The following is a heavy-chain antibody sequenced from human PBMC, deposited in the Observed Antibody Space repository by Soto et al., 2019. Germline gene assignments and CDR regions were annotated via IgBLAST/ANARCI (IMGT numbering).Heavy chain of an antibody. CDR3: AKESRVVVAAEETDFDY. Sequence: PGGSLRLSCAASGFTFSSYGMHWVRQGPGKGLEWVAVISYDGSNKYYADSVKGRFTISRDNSKNTLYLQMNSLRAEDTAVYYCAKESRVVVAAEETDFDYWGQGT. CDR2: ISYDGSNK. D-gene: IGHD2-15*01. J-gene: IGHJ4*02. V-gene: IGHV3-30*18. CDR1: GFTFSSYG.